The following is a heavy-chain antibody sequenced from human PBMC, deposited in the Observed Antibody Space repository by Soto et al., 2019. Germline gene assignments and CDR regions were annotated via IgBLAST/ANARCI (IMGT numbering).Heavy chain of an antibody. V-gene: IGHV1-18*01. Sequence: QVQLVQSGAEVKKPGASVRVSCKTSGYTFINYGITWVRQAPGQGLEWMVWLSADNGDTSSSEKLQDRFTMTTDTATNTVYMDLRSLTSDDTAVYYCARWSAIVGGAEALDVWGQGTMVIVSS. CDR1: GYTFINYG. CDR2: LSADNGDT. CDR3: ARWSAIVGGAEALDV. J-gene: IGHJ3*01. D-gene: IGHD1-26*01.